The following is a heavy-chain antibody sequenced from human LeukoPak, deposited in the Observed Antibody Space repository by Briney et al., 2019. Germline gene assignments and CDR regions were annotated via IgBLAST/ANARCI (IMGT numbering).Heavy chain of an antibody. CDR2: ISYDGRNK. J-gene: IGHJ4*02. D-gene: IGHD2-2*01. CDR1: GFTFSSFA. CDR3: AKGPLRGTAAAIDY. Sequence: GRSLRLSCAASGFTFSSFAMHWVRQAPGKGLEWVAVISYDGRNKHYPDSVKGRFTISRDISTDTLWLQMDSLRTEDTAVYYCAKGPLRGTAAAIDYWGQGTLVTDSS. V-gene: IGHV3-30*04.